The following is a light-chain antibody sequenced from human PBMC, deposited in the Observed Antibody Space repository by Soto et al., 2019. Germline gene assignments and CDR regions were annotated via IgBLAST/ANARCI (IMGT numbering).Light chain of an antibody. V-gene: IGKV3-11*01. Sequence: EVALTQSPATLSVSPGARAALSGQARQSVRNDLGWYLQKPGQAPRPIIYDATTRATGIPVRFSGSGSGTDFTLTISTLEPEDFAVYYCQQRSNWPPITFGQGTRLEI. CDR3: QQRSNWPPIT. CDR2: DAT. J-gene: IGKJ5*01. CDR1: QSVRND.